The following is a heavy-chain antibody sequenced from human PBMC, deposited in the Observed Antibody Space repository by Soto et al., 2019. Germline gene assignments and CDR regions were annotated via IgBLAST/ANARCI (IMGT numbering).Heavy chain of an antibody. J-gene: IGHJ5*02. Sequence: SVKVSCKASGYTFTSYGISWVRQAPGQGLEWMGGIIPIFGTANYAQKFQGRVTITADESTSTAYMELSSLRSEDTAVYYCARVVVAAAGTAINNWFDPWGQGTLVTVSS. CDR3: ARVVVAAAGTAINNWFDP. CDR1: GYTFTSYG. CDR2: IIPIFGTA. V-gene: IGHV1-69*13. D-gene: IGHD6-13*01.